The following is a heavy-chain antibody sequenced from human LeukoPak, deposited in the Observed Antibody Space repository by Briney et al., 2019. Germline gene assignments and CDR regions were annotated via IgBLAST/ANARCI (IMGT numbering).Heavy chain of an antibody. CDR1: AGSISNYF. V-gene: IGHV4-4*07. CDR3: ARENGSGSRGLDF. Sequence: PSETLSLTCTVSAGSISNYFWSWIRQPARKGLEWIGRIYTSGTTNYSPSLKSRVTMSVDTSTNQFSLKLTSVTAADTAVYYCARENGSGSRGLDFWGQGTLVTVSS. J-gene: IGHJ4*02. CDR2: IYTSGTT. D-gene: IGHD3-10*01.